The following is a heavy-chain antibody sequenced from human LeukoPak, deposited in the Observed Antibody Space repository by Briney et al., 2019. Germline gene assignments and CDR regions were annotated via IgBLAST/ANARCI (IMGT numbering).Heavy chain of an antibody. CDR1: GFTFSSYG. J-gene: IGHJ4*02. Sequence: GGSLRLSCAASGFTFSSYGMHWVRQAPGKGLEWVAFIRYDGSNKYYADSVKGRFTISRDNSKNTLYLQMNSLRAEDTAVYYCAKDTSPFSPRLQYFDYWGQGTLVTVSS. CDR3: AKDTSPFSPRLQYFDY. CDR2: IRYDGSNK. V-gene: IGHV3-30*02. D-gene: IGHD2/OR15-2a*01.